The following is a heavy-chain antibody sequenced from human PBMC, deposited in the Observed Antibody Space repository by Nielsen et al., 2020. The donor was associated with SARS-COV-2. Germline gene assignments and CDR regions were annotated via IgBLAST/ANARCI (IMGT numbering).Heavy chain of an antibody. D-gene: IGHD1-26*01. Sequence: GESLKISCKGSGYSYTSYWMGWVRQRPGKGLEWMGIIYPGDSDTRYSPSFQGQVTFSVDKSITTAYLQWSSLKASDTAMYYCARQRGDLSYDSSHDAFDIWGQGTAVTVSS. J-gene: IGHJ3*02. V-gene: IGHV5-51*01. CDR1: GYSYTSYW. CDR2: IYPGDSDT. CDR3: ARQRGDLSYDSSHDAFDI.